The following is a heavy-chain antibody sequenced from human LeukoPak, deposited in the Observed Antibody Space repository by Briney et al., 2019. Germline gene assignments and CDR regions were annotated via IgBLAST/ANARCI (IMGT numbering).Heavy chain of an antibody. CDR2: FGLYGGTT. V-gene: IGHV3-23*01. D-gene: IGHD2-2*01. CDR1: GLIFSSYA. Sequence: GGSLRLSCAASGLIFSSYAMTWVRQAPGKGLEWVSSFGLYGGTTHYADSVKGRFTISRDNSKNTLYLQMTSLRADDTAVYYCVKDSSTTSWYFAFDVWGKGKMVAVSS. CDR3: VKDSSTTSWYFAFDV. J-gene: IGHJ3*01.